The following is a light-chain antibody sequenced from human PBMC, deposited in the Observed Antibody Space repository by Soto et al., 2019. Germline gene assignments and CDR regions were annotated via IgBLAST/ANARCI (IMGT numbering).Light chain of an antibody. Sequence: EIVLKHSPGTLSLSPGERATLSCRASESVSSSYLAWYQQKPGQAPRLLIYDASNRATGIPARFSGSGSGTEFTLTISSLQSEDFAVYYCQQYNNWPPITFGQGTKVDNK. J-gene: IGKJ1*01. CDR3: QQYNNWPPIT. CDR1: ESVSSSY. CDR2: DAS. V-gene: IGKV3-15*01.